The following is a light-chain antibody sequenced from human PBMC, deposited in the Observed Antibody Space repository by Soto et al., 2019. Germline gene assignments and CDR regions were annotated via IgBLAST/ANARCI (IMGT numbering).Light chain of an antibody. CDR1: SSDVGSYKY. CDR2: EVD. J-gene: IGLJ2*01. V-gene: IGLV2-8*01. CDR3: SSDAGSNNFV. Sequence: QSALTQPPSASGSPGQSVTISCTGTSSDVGSYKYVSWYQQHPGKAPKLMIYEVDKRPSGVPDRFSGSKSGNTASLIVSGLQTGDEADYYCSSDAGSNNFVFGGGTKLTVL.